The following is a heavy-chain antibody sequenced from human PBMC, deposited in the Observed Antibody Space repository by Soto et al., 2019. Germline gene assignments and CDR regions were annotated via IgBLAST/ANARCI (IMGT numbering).Heavy chain of an antibody. D-gene: IGHD5-18*01. V-gene: IGHV3-48*02. CDR1: EFTFSSYS. CDR3: ARDGFQGNSYGNFDY. Sequence: EVQLVESGGGLVQPGGSLRLSCAASEFTFSSYSMNWVRQAPGKGLEWVSYISSRSSTLYYADSVKGRFTISRDNAKNSLYLQMNSLRDEDTVVYYCARDGFQGNSYGNFDYWGQGTLVTVSS. J-gene: IGHJ4*02. CDR2: ISSRSSTL.